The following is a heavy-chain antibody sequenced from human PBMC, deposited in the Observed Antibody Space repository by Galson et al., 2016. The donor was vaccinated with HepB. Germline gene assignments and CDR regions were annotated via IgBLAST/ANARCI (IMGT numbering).Heavy chain of an antibody. Sequence: SLRLSCAASGFTFNSFAMNWVRQAPGKGLEWVSGISDVATSTYYADSVKGRFTISRDNSKNRLSPQMNSLTAEDTAVYYCAKDFSLRWHDYGDPTPLGKYGMDVWGQGTTVTVSS. CDR2: ISDVATST. CDR1: GFTFNSFA. J-gene: IGHJ6*02. D-gene: IGHD4-17*01. V-gene: IGHV3-23*01. CDR3: AKDFSLRWHDYGDPTPLGKYGMDV.